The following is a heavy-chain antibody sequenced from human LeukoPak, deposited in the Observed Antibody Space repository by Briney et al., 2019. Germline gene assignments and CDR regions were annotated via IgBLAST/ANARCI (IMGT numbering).Heavy chain of an antibody. J-gene: IGHJ4*02. CDR1: GFTFSSYA. CDR3: AKDHRSMVSTWPCEFDY. CDR2: MSGSGDYT. Sequence: PGGSLRLSCAASGFTFSSYAVSWVRQAPGKGLEWVSTMSGSGDYTFYAASVKGRFTISRDNSKNTLYLQMNSLRAEDTAVYYCAKDHRSMVSTWPCEFDYWGQGTLVTVSS. V-gene: IGHV3-23*01. D-gene: IGHD5/OR15-5a*01.